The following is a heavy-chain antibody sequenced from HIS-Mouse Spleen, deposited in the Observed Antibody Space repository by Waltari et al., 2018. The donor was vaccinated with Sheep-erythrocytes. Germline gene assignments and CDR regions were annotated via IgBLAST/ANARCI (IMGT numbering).Heavy chain of an antibody. V-gene: IGHV4-34*01. CDR2: INHSGST. CDR1: GGSFSGYY. D-gene: IGHD6-19*01. CDR3: ALSVDLAGAFDI. J-gene: IGHJ3*02. Sequence: QVQLQQWGAGLLKPSETLSLTCAVYGGSFSGYYWSWIRQPPGKGLEWIGEINHSGSTNYNPALKSRVTISVDTSKNQFSLKLSSVTAADTAVYYCALSVDLAGAFDIWGQGTTVTVSS.